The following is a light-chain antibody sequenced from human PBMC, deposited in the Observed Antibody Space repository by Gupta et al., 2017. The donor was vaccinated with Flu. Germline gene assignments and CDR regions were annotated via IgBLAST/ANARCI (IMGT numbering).Light chain of an antibody. CDR2: DNS. J-gene: IGLJ1*01. CDR3: CSYAGSYTLYV. V-gene: IGLV2-11*01. Sequence: QSALTHSRSVSGPRGQAITISCTGTGSDVGGYNYVSWYQQHPGTAPKLLIYDNSKRPSGVPDRFSGAKSGNTASLTITGLQAEDEADYYCCSYAGSYTLYVFGTGTKVTVL. CDR1: GSDVGGYNY.